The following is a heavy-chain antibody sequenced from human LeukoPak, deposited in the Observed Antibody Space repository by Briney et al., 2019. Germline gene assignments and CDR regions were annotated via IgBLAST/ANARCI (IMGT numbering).Heavy chain of an antibody. V-gene: IGHV3-7*01. J-gene: IGHJ4*02. CDR3: ARRGGSSSRRSPIDY. CDR2: IKQDGSQR. Sequence: GGSLRLSCAASGITFSSYWMSWVRQAPGKGLEWVANIKQDGSQRYYVDSVRGRFTISRDNAKNSLFLQMNGLRAEDTAVYYCARRGGSSSRRSPIDYWGQGTLVTVSS. CDR1: GITFSSYW. D-gene: IGHD6-6*01.